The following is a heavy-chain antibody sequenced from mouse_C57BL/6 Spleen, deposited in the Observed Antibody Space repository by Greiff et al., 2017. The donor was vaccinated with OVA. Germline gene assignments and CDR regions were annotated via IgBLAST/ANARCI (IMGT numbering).Heavy chain of an antibody. D-gene: IGHD1-1*01. J-gene: IGHJ1*03. CDR3: ASDYYGSSYERYFDV. CDR2: IYPRSGNT. CDR1: GYTFTSSG. Sequence: VKLMESGAELARPGASVKLSCKASGYTFTSSGISWVKQRTGQGLEWIGEIYPRSGNTSYNEKFKGKATLTADKSSSTAYMELRSLTSEDSAVYFCASDYYGSSYERYFDVWGTGTTVTVSS. V-gene: IGHV1-81*01.